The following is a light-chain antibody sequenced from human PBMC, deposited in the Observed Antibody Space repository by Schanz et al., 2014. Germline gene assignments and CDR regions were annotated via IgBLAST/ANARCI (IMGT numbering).Light chain of an antibody. V-gene: IGLV2-11*01. CDR2: DVS. Sequence: QSALTQPRSVSGSPGQSVTISCTGVSSDAGGFTYVSWYQQLPGKAPKLMIYDVSKRPSGVPARFSGSMSGNTASLTISVLQAEDEADYHCCSYAGSFTWVFGGRTKLTVL. CDR1: SSDAGGFTY. J-gene: IGLJ3*02. CDR3: CSYAGSFTWV.